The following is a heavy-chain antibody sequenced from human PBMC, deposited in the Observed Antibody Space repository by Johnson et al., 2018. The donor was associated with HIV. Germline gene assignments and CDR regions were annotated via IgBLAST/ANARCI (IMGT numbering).Heavy chain of an antibody. CDR1: GFIFSSFG. Sequence: VQLMESGGGLVQPGGSLRLSCAASGFIFSSFGMHWVRQAPGKGLVWVSRINSDGRGTSYADSVKGRFTISRDNAKNTLYLQMNILRAEDTAVYYCAKEAGYYDKPDAFDIWGQGTMVTVSS. V-gene: IGHV3-74*01. CDR2: INSDGRGT. CDR3: AKEAGYYDKPDAFDI. D-gene: IGHD3-9*01. J-gene: IGHJ3*02.